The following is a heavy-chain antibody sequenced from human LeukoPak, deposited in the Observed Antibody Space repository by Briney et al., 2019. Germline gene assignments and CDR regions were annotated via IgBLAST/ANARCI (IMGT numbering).Heavy chain of an antibody. D-gene: IGHD3-22*01. CDR2: IDNAGSIT. CDR3: VRSAFHAGSGNYYDY. Sequence: PGGSLRPSCAASGFTFSNYWIHWVRHAPGKGLVWVSRIDNAGSITTYADSVKGRFTISRDNAENTLYLQMNSLRVEDTAVYYCVRSAFHAGSGNYYDYWGQGTLVTVSS. J-gene: IGHJ4*02. V-gene: IGHV3-74*03. CDR1: GFTFSNYW.